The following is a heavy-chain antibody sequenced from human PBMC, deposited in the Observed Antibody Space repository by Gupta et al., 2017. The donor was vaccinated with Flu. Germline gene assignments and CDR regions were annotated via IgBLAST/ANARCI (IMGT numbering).Heavy chain of an antibody. Sequence: VQLVESGGGVVQPGTSLRLSCAASGFTLSYRGMHWVRQAPGKGLEWVGIISADGVSKFYGESVKGRFTISRDNSENTLFLQMTNLRPEDTAVYYCAKEDGNYFFDVWGRGTLVTVSS. D-gene: IGHD2/OR15-2a*01. J-gene: IGHJ2*01. CDR1: GFTLSYRG. CDR2: ISADGVSK. V-gene: IGHV3-30*18. CDR3: AKEDGNYFFDV.